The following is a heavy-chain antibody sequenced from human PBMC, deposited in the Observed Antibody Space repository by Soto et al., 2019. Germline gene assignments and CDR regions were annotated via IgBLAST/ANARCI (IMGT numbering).Heavy chain of an antibody. D-gene: IGHD2-8*01. V-gene: IGHV4-34*01. CDR2: ITEGGTT. Sequence: PSETLSLTCAVHGDSFSGYFWTWIRQPPGKGLEWIAEITEGGTTNYSPSLKSRVSIAVDSSKRQFSLTLSSVTAADTAMYYCARGADAMLSRNFDYWSQGSLVTVSS. J-gene: IGHJ4*02. CDR3: ARGADAMLSRNFDY. CDR1: GDSFSGYF.